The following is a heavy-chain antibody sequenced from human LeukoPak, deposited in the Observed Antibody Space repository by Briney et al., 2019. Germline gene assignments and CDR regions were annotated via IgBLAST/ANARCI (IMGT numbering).Heavy chain of an antibody. Sequence: PGGSLRLSCAASGFIFSTYWLTWVRQAPGKGLEWVVNINQDGSEIYYVDSVQGRFTISRDNVKNSLYLQMNSLGAEDTAVYYCARRGTSSSWAHFDYWGQGTLVTVSS. V-gene: IGHV3-7*05. CDR1: GFIFSTYW. J-gene: IGHJ4*02. CDR3: ARRGTSSSWAHFDY. CDR2: INQDGSEI. D-gene: IGHD6-13*01.